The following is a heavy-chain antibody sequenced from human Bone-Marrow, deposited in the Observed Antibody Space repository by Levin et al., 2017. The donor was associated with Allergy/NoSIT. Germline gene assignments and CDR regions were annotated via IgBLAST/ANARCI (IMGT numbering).Heavy chain of an antibody. CDR2: ISSSSSYI. D-gene: IGHD4-17*01. J-gene: IGHJ4*02. Sequence: EASVKVSCAASGFTFSSYSMNWVRQAPGKGLEWVSSISSSSSYIYYADSVKGRFTISRDNAKNSLYLQMNSLRAEDTAVYYCARGGVTVTTYPFDYWGQGTLVTVSS. CDR3: ARGGVTVTTYPFDY. V-gene: IGHV3-21*01. CDR1: GFTFSSYS.